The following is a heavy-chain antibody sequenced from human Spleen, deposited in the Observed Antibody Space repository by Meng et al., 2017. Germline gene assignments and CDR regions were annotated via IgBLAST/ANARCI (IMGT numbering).Heavy chain of an antibody. CDR2: ISGSGGST. V-gene: IGHV3-23*01. CDR3: AKDKFADYYGSGSYPDY. Sequence: GGSLRLSCAASGFTFSSYAMSWVRQAPGKGLEWVSAISGSGGSTYYADSVKGRFTISRDNSKTTLYLQMNSLRAEDTAVYYCAKDKFADYYGSGSYPDYWGQGTLVTVSS. D-gene: IGHD3-10*01. CDR1: GFTFSSYA. J-gene: IGHJ4*02.